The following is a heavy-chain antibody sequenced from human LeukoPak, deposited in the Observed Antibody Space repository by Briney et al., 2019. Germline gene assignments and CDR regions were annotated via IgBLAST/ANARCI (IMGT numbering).Heavy chain of an antibody. V-gene: IGHV1-8*03. CDR1: GYTFTSYD. Sequence: GASVKVSCKASGYTFTSYDINWVRQATGQGLEWMGWMNPNSGNTGYAQKFQGRVTITRNTSISTAYMELSSLRSEDTAVYYCARGLKWSSSSDYWGQGTLVTVSS. CDR2: MNPNSGNT. D-gene: IGHD6-6*01. CDR3: ARGLKWSSSSDY. J-gene: IGHJ4*02.